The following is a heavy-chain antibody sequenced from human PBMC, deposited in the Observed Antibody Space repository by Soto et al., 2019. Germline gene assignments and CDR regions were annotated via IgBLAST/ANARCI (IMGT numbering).Heavy chain of an antibody. D-gene: IGHD2-15*01. CDR1: GFTFSTDS. CDR3: APHVSCSGGSCQYDAFAI. Sequence: GGSLRLSCVASGFTFSTDSMNWVRQAPGKGLEWVAHISTSGATRYYADSVKGRFTISRDNAKTSLYLQMDSLRNEDTAVYYCAPHVSCSGGSCQYDAFAIRGQGTMVTVSS. V-gene: IGHV3-48*02. J-gene: IGHJ3*02. CDR2: ISTSGATR.